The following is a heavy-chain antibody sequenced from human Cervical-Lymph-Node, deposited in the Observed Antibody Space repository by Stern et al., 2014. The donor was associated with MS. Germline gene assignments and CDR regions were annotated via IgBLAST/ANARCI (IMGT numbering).Heavy chain of an antibody. CDR1: GGPISSGGYY. CDR2: IYYSGST. V-gene: IGHV4-31*01. CDR3: ARQYCSSTSCYGLDP. Sequence: QLQLQESGPGLVKPSQTLSLTCTVSGGPISSGGYYWSWIRQHPGKGLEXIGYIYYSGSTYYNPALKSLVTISVDTSKNQFSLKLSSVTAADTAVYYCARQYCSSTSCYGLDPWGQGTLVTVSS. J-gene: IGHJ5*02. D-gene: IGHD2-2*01.